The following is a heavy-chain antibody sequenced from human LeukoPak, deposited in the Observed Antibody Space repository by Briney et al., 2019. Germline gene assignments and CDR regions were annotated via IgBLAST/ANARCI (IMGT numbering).Heavy chain of an antibody. CDR3: ARHARYCGTTSCYFKY. CDR2: IDPSDSYA. Sequence: GESLRISCKGSGYSFACYWIGWVRQMPGKGLEWMGRIDPSDSYANYSPSFQGHVTISADKSISTAYLQWNSLEASDTAMYYCARHARYCGTTSCYFKYWGQGTLVTVSS. CDR1: GYSFACYW. V-gene: IGHV5-10-1*01. J-gene: IGHJ4*02. D-gene: IGHD2-2*01.